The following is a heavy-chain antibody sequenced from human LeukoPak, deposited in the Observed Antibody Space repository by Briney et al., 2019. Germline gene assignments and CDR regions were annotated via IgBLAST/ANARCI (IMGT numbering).Heavy chain of an antibody. J-gene: IGHJ4*02. CDR1: GGSISSYY. CDR2: VYYTST. D-gene: IGHD6-19*01. Sequence: SETLSLTCTVSGGSISSYYCSWIRQPPGKGLEWIGYVYYTSTNYNPSLKSRVTISVDTSKNQFSLKLTSVTAADTATYYCARETSLAGFASGLGFNYWGQGILVTVSS. V-gene: IGHV4-59*01. CDR3: ARETSLAGFASGLGFNY.